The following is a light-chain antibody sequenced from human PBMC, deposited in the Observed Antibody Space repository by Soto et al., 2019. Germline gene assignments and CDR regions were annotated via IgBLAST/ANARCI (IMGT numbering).Light chain of an antibody. V-gene: IGKV3-20*01. CDR3: QQYGNPPQT. CDR1: QSVSSGY. Sequence: EIVLTQSPGTLSLSPGERATLSCRASQSVSSGYVAWYQVKPGQAPRLLIYGASSRATGSPDRFSGSGSGTDFTLTIGRLEPEDLAMYFCQQYGNPPQTFGQGTKVEF. CDR2: GAS. J-gene: IGKJ1*01.